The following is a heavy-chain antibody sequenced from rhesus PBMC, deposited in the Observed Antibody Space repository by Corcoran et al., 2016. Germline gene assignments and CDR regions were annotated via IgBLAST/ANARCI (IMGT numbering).Heavy chain of an antibody. V-gene: IGHV4-80*01. CDR2: FSGKSVNS. Sequence: QVQLQESGPGLVKSSETLFLTCAVSGDSSSSLWWSWIRPLRGKGLEWIGEFSGKSVNSNYNPSLKSRVTISRDASTSQLSLKLTSVTAADTAVYYCVRNDDSTPPKVRSLDVWGRGLLVTVAS. D-gene: IGHD1-32*01. CDR1: GDSSSSLW. J-gene: IGHJ5-2*02. CDR3: VRNDDSTPPKVRSLDV.